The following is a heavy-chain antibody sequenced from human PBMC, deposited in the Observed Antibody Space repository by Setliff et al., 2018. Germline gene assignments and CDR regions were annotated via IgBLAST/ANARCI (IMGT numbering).Heavy chain of an antibody. CDR3: ARTGTYRYFDY. Sequence: SETLSLTCTVSGASISSGTYYWAWIRQPPGKGLEWIGRIHYRGTTYSNASLASRLTISVDTAKDQFSLKLTSVTAADTAVYYCARTGTYRYFDYWGQGTRVTVSS. J-gene: IGHJ4*02. V-gene: IGHV4-39*01. D-gene: IGHD1-1*01. CDR1: GASISSGTYY. CDR2: IHYRGTT.